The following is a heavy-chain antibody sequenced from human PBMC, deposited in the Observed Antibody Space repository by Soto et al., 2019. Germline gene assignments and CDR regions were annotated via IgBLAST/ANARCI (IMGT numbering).Heavy chain of an antibody. V-gene: IGHV4-59*08. CDR2: THYSGHT. D-gene: IGHD4-4*01. J-gene: IGHJ6*03. Sequence: PSETLSITCTVSGGSITSYYWSWIRQPPGKGLEWIGFTHYSGHTNYNPSLKSRVTLSVDTSKNQFSLKLSSVTAAETAVYYCARFLNPDYSNYLWYYMDVWGKGTTVTV. CDR1: GGSITSYY. CDR3: ARFLNPDYSNYLWYYMDV.